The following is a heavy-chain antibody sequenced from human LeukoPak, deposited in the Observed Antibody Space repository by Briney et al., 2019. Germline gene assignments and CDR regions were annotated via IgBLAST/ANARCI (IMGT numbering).Heavy chain of an antibody. D-gene: IGHD2-2*01. CDR2: ISSSSSTI. V-gene: IGHV3-48*01. CDR3: ARGFGEPAALTDY. J-gene: IGHJ4*02. CDR1: GFTFSSYS. Sequence: GGSLRLSCAASGFTFSSYSMNWVRQAPGKGLEWVSYISSSSSTIYYADSVKGRFTISRDNSKNTLYLQMNSLRGEDTAVYYCARGFGEPAALTDYWGQGTLVTVSS.